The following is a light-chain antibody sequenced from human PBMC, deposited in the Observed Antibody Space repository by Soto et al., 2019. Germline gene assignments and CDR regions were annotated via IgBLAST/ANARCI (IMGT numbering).Light chain of an antibody. CDR3: QQSYSPLWT. CDR2: AAS. Sequence: IQMTQSPSSLSASLGDRVTIACRASQSISNYLNWYQHKAGKAPKVLIYAASSLQRGVPSRFSGSGSGTDFTLIISSLQPEDFATYYCQQSYSPLWTFGQGTKVDIK. J-gene: IGKJ1*01. V-gene: IGKV1-39*01. CDR1: QSISNY.